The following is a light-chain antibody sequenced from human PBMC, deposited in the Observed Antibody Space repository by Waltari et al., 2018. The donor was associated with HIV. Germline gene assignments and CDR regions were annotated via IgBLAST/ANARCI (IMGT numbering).Light chain of an antibody. CDR1: SLRSYY. J-gene: IGLJ2*01. CDR3: NSRDSSGNHRVV. CDR2: GKN. Sequence: SSELTQDPAVSVALGQTVRITCQGDSLRSYYASWYQQKPEQAPLLVIYGKNNRPSGIPDRFSGSSSGNTASLTITGAQAEDEADYYCNSRDSSGNHRVVFGGGTKLTVL. V-gene: IGLV3-19*01.